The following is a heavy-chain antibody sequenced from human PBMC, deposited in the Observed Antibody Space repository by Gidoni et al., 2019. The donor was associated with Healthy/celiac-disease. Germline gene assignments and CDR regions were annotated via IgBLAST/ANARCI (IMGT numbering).Heavy chain of an antibody. CDR1: GGSISSRSYY. CDR2: IYYSGST. CDR3: ARDDAYYYDSSGYEGDY. Sequence: QLQLQESGPGLVKPSETLSLTCPVSGGSISSRSYYWGWIRQPPGKGLEWIGSIYYSGSTYYNPSRKSRVTISVDTSKNQFSLKLSSVTAADTAVYYCARDDAYYYDSSGYEGDYWGQGTLVTVSS. D-gene: IGHD3-22*01. J-gene: IGHJ4*02. V-gene: IGHV4-39*07.